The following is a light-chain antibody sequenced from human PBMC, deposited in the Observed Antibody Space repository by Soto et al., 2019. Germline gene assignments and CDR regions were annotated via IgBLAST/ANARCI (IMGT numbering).Light chain of an antibody. V-gene: IGKV3-11*01. CDR2: DAS. J-gene: IGKJ3*01. CDR3: QQRSNPIFT. CDR1: QSVSSY. Sequence: EIVLTQSPATLSLSPGERATLSCRASQSVSSYLAWYQQKPGQAPRLLIYDASNRATGIPARFSGSGSVTDFSLTISSLEPEDFAVYYCQQRSNPIFTFGSGLKVDIK.